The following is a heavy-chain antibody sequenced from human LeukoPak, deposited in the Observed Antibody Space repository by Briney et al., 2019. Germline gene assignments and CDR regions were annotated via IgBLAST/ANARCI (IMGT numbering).Heavy chain of an antibody. Sequence: GGSLRLSCSASGFTFTTYGMNWVRQAPGKGLEWVSGIGGSGVRTYYADSVKGRFTISRDNSRNTVYLQMNSLRAEDTAVYYCANLYGSGFEYYYYYMDVWGKGTTVTISS. CDR2: IGGSGVRT. CDR1: GFTFTTYG. D-gene: IGHD3-10*01. J-gene: IGHJ6*03. V-gene: IGHV3-23*01. CDR3: ANLYGSGFEYYYYYMDV.